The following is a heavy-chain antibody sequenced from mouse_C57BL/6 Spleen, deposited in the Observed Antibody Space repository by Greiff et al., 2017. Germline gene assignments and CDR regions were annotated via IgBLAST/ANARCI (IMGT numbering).Heavy chain of an antibody. CDR3: ARCGISYAMDY. J-gene: IGHJ4*01. Sequence: EVHLVESGGGLVKPGGSLKLSCAASGFTFSDYGMHWVRQAPEKGLEWVAYISSGSSTIYYADTVKGRFTISRDNAKNTLFLQMTSLRSEDTAMYYCARCGISYAMDYWGQGTSVTVSS. CDR1: GFTFSDYG. V-gene: IGHV5-17*01. D-gene: IGHD1-1*01. CDR2: ISSGSSTI.